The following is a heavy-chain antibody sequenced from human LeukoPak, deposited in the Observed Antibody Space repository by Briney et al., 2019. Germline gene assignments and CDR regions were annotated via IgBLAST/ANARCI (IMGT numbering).Heavy chain of an antibody. J-gene: IGHJ6*02. CDR2: IYTSGST. D-gene: IGHD3-10*01. Sequence: SETLSLTCTVSGGSISSYYWSWIRQPAGKGLEWIGRIYTSGSTNYNPSLKSRVTMSVDTSKNQFSLKLSSVTAADTAVYYCARDRRYYYGSGSYYSNYYYYYGMDVWGQGTTVTVSS. V-gene: IGHV4-4*07. CDR1: GGSISSYY. CDR3: ARDRRYYYGSGSYYSNYYYYYGMDV.